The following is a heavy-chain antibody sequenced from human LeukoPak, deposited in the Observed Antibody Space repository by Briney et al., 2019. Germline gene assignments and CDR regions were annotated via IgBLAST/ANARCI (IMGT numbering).Heavy chain of an antibody. CDR2: ISAYNGNT. Sequence: ASVKVSCKASGYTFTSYGISWVRQAPGQGLEWMGWISAYNGNTNYAQKLQGRVTMTTDTSTSTAYMELRSLRSEDTAVYYCARGPDSITIFGVVITDAFDIWGQGTMVTVSS. V-gene: IGHV1-18*01. CDR3: ARGPDSITIFGVVITDAFDI. D-gene: IGHD3-3*01. J-gene: IGHJ3*02. CDR1: GYTFTSYG.